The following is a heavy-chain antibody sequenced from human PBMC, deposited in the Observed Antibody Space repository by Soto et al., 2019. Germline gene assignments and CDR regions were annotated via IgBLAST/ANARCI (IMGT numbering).Heavy chain of an antibody. J-gene: IGHJ4*02. CDR1: GFSFSTYT. CDR2: ISSDGSNK. Sequence: QVQLVESGGGVVQPGRSLRLSCAASGFSFSTYTMHWVRQAPGKGLEWVAVISSDGSNKYYADSVKGRFTISRDNSKNTLCLQMNSLRVEDSAVYYCARDVGSGWSAYGYYWGQGTLVTVSS. V-gene: IGHV3-30-3*01. CDR3: ARDVGSGWSAYGYY. D-gene: IGHD6-19*01.